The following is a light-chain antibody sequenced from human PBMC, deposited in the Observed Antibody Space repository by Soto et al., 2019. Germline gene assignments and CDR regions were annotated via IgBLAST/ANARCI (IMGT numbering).Light chain of an antibody. CDR2: GAS. V-gene: IGKV3-20*01. CDR3: QQYGSSPPWT. CDR1: QSVSSSF. Sequence: EIVLTQSPGTLSLSPGERATLSCRASQSVSSSFLAWYQQKPGQAPRLLIYGASSRATGISDGFSGSGSGTDFTLTISRPEPEDFRVDYCQQYGSSPPWTCGQGTQVAIK. J-gene: IGKJ1*01.